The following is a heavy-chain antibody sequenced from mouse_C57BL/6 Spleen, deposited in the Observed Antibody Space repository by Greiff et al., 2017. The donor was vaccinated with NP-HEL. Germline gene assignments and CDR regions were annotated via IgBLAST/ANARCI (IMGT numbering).Heavy chain of an antibody. CDR3: ARGDYGRGYFDV. D-gene: IGHD1-1*01. V-gene: IGHV3-1*01. J-gene: IGHJ1*03. CDR2: ISYSGST. Sequence: EVQGVESGPGMVKPSQSLSLTCTVTGYSITSGYDWHWIRHFPGNKLEWMGYISYSGSTNYNPSLKSRISITHDTSKNHFFLKLNSVTTEDTATYYCARGDYGRGYFDVWGTGTTVTVSS. CDR1: GYSITSGYD.